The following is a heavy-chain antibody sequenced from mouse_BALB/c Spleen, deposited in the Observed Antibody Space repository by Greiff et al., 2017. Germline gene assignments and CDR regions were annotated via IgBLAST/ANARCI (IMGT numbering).Heavy chain of an antibody. CDR2: INPYNGAT. CDR1: GYSFTGYY. V-gene: IGHV1-31*01. J-gene: IGHJ2*01. Sequence: VQLQQSGPELVKPGASVKISCKASGYSFTGYYMHWVKQSHVKSLEWIGRINPYNGATSYNQNFKDKASLTVDKSSSTAYMELHSLTSEDSAVYYCASLRYGYFDYWGQGTTLTVSS. CDR3: ASLRYGYFDY. D-gene: IGHD2-14*01.